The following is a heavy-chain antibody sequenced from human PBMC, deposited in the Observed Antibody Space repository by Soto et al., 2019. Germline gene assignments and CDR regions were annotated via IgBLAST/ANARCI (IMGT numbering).Heavy chain of an antibody. D-gene: IGHD3-3*01. J-gene: IGHJ6*01. CDR1: GFTFSSYG. CDR2: IWYDGSNK. Sequence: QVQLVESGGGVVQPGRSLRLSCAASGFTFSSYGMHWVRQAPGKGLEWVAVIWYDGSNKYYADSVKGRFTISRDNSKNAIYLQMTNLRAENTAVDYCASPLYDFWSGYDTYYGYYCMDVW. CDR3: ASPLYDFWSGYDTYYGYYCMDV. V-gene: IGHV3-33*01.